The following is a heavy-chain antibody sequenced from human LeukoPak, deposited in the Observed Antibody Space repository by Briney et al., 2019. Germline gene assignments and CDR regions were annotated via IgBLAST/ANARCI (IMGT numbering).Heavy chain of an antibody. CDR2: IYSGGST. Sequence: GGSLRLSCAASGFTVSSNYMSWVRRAPGKGLERVSVIYSGGSTYYADSVKGRFTISRDNSKNTLYLQMNSLRAEDTAVYYCARDSGYYDSSGYYYVIDYWGQGTLVTVSS. CDR3: ARDSGYYDSSGYYYVIDY. V-gene: IGHV3-66*02. D-gene: IGHD3-22*01. CDR1: GFTVSSNY. J-gene: IGHJ4*02.